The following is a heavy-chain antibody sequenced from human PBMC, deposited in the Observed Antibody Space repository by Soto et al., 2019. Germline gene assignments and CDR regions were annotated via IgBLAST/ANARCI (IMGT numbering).Heavy chain of an antibody. J-gene: IGHJ5*02. Sequence: PGGSLRLSCAASGFTFSSYGMHWVRQAPGKGLEWVAVISYDGSNKYYADSVKGRFTISRDNSKNTLYLQMNSLRAEDTAVYYCARELSGSWYNWFDPWGQGTLVTVSS. V-gene: IGHV3-30*03. CDR1: GFTFSSYG. CDR3: ARELSGSWYNWFDP. D-gene: IGHD5-12*01. CDR2: ISYDGSNK.